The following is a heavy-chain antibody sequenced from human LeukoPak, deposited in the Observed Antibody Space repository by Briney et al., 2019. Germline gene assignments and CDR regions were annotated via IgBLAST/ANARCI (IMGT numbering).Heavy chain of an antibody. J-gene: IGHJ4*02. CDR2: SNPNNGGT. V-gene: IGHV1-2*02. Sequence: ASVKVSCKASGYTFTGYYMHWVRQAPGQGLEWMGWSNPNNGGTNYAQKFQGRVTMTLDTSIGTAYMELNRLRSDDTAIYYCARVDGGEWYYFDYWGQGTLVTVSS. CDR3: ARVDGGEWYYFDY. D-gene: IGHD2-8*02. CDR1: GYTFTGYY.